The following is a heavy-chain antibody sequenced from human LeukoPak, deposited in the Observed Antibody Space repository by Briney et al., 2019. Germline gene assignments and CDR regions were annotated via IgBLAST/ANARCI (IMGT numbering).Heavy chain of an antibody. J-gene: IGHJ6*03. D-gene: IGHD2-8*01. CDR3: ARKGVDHYYYYMDV. V-gene: IGHV3-7*01. Sequence: GGSVRLSCAASGFTFSSYWMSWVRQAPGKGLEWVANIKQDGSEKYYVDSVKGRFTISRDNAKNSLYLQMNSLRAEDTAVYYCARKGVDHYYYYMDVWGKGATVIVSS. CDR2: IKQDGSEK. CDR1: GFTFSSYW.